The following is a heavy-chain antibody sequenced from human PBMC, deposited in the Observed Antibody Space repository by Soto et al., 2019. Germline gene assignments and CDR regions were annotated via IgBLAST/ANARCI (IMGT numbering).Heavy chain of an antibody. Sequence: QITLKESGPTLVEPTQTLTLTCTFSGFSLTTRQVGVGWIRQPPGQALEWLAVIYWDNDKRYSPSLERRLTITKDTSKNQVVLTMTNMDPMDTATYYCAHLMITYGGVIADDACDVWGQGTMVTVSS. J-gene: IGHJ3*01. CDR3: AHLMITYGGVIADDACDV. V-gene: IGHV2-5*02. CDR2: IYWDNDK. CDR1: GFSLTTRQVG. D-gene: IGHD3-16*02.